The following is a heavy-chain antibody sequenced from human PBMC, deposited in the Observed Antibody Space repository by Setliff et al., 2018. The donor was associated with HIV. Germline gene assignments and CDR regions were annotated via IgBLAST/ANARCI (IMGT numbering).Heavy chain of an antibody. D-gene: IGHD6-25*01. Sequence: SETLSLTCTVSGGSISSYYWSWVRQPPGKGLEWIGEMYHSGSTNSKPSLKSRVTISVDTSKNQFSLKLSSVTAADTAVYFCARGGYRTDSGYIDSWSDHWGQGTLVTVSS. J-gene: IGHJ5*02. CDR3: ARGGYRTDSGYIDSWSDH. CDR2: MYHSGST. CDR1: GGSISSYY. V-gene: IGHV4-59*08.